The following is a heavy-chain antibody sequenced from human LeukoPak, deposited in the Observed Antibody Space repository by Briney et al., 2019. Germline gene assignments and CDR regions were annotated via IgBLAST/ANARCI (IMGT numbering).Heavy chain of an antibody. D-gene: IGHD6-13*01. CDR3: AKDTSSWCNWFDP. Sequence: GGSLRLSCAASGFTFSSYGMHWVRQAPDKGLEWVAVISYDGSDKSYADSVKGRFTISRDNSKNTLFLQMNSLRAEDTAVYYCAKDTSSWCNWFDPWGQGTLVTVSS. CDR2: ISYDGSDK. V-gene: IGHV3-30*18. J-gene: IGHJ5*02. CDR1: GFTFSSYG.